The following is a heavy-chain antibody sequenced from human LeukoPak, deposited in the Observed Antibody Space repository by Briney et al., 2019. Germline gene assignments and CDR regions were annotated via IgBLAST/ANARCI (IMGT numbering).Heavy chain of an antibody. D-gene: IGHD1-26*01. CDR1: GFTFSSYS. Sequence: PGGSLRLSCAASGFTFSSYSMNWVRQAPGKGLEWVSSISSSSSYIYYADSVKGRFTISRDNSKKTLDLQMNSLRAEDTAVYYCATWRGSFFYYFDFWGQGTLVTVSS. V-gene: IGHV3-21*01. J-gene: IGHJ4*02. CDR3: ATWRGSFFYYFDF. CDR2: ISSSSSYI.